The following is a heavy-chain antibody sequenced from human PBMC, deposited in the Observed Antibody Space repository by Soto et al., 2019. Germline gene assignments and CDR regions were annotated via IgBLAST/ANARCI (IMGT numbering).Heavy chain of an antibody. V-gene: IGHV3-48*02. CDR1: GFTLSSDS. J-gene: IGHJ4*02. Sequence: EVQLVESGGGMVQPGGSLRVSCAASGFTLSSDSMHWVRQAPGKGLEWVSYISGSGGTIYYADSVKGRFTISRDNAENSLSVQMNSLRDEDTAVYFCARETGLRSSGWSYDVDFWGQGTRVTVSS. D-gene: IGHD6-19*01. CDR2: ISGSGGTI. CDR3: ARETGLRSSGWSYDVDF.